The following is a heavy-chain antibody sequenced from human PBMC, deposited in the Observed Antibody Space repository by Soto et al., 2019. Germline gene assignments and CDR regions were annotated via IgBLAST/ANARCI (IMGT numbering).Heavy chain of an antibody. CDR2: ISWDGGST. Sequence: PGGSLRLSCAASGFTFDDYAMLWVRQAPGKGLEWVSLISWDGGSTYYADSVKGRFTISRDNSKNSLYLQMNSLRAEDTALYYCAKDYYPFRAYYYYGMDVWGQGTTVTVSS. J-gene: IGHJ6*02. CDR3: AKDYYPFRAYYYYGMDV. CDR1: GFTFDDYA. V-gene: IGHV3-43D*04. D-gene: IGHD1-26*01.